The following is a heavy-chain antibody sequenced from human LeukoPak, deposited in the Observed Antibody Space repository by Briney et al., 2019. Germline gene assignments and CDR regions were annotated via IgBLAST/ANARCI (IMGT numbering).Heavy chain of an antibody. J-gene: IGHJ4*02. CDR2: IYTGGST. Sequence: PGGSLRISCAASGFTVTSNYTSWVRQAPGKGLEWISVIYTGGSTYYADSVKGRFTISRDNSKNTLYLQMNSLRAEDTAVYYCARVVDYGIDYFDYWGQGTLVTVSS. D-gene: IGHD4-17*01. CDR3: ARVVDYGIDYFDY. CDR1: GFTVTSNY. V-gene: IGHV3-66*01.